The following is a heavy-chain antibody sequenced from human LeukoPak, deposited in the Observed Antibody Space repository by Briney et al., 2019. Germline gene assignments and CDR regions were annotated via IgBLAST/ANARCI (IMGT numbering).Heavy chain of an antibody. CDR2: IKYDGSNK. Sequence: PGGSLRLSCTASGFTFSNYWMTWVRQSPGKGLEWVAIIKYDGSNKYHVDSARFTIPRDNAKNSLYLQMNGLRAEDTAVYYCARGGHRQKEFWGQGTLVTVSS. V-gene: IGHV3-7*01. J-gene: IGHJ4*02. D-gene: IGHD3-10*01. CDR1: GFTFSNYW. CDR3: ARGGHRQKEF.